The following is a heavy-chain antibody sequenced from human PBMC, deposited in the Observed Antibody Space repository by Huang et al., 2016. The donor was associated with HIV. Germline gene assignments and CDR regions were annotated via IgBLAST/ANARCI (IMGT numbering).Heavy chain of an antibody. D-gene: IGHD3-3*01. J-gene: IGHJ5*02. Sequence: QVQLQESGPGLVKPSQTLSLTCTVSGGSLNRDGYYWSWFRQPPGKGTEWIGHIYYSGNTSYNPSLNSRLTISLDTSKNQFSLNRSSVTAADTAVYYCARVMGGHSRSGGNWFDPWGQGTQVTVSS. CDR3: ARVMGGHSRSGGNWFDP. V-gene: IGHV4-30-4*08. CDR1: GGSLNRDGYY. CDR2: IYYSGNT.